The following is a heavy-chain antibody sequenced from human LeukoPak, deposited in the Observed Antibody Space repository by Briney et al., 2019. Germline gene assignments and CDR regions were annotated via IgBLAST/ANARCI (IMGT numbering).Heavy chain of an antibody. CDR1: GGSINDYY. Sequence: SETLSLTCTVSGGSINDYYWSWIRQPPGKGLEWIGYIYYNGNTNNNPSLKSRVTISIDTSKTQLSLNLRSVTAADTAVYYCARVAGYCAGTTCYAFYFDYWGQGALVTASS. J-gene: IGHJ4*02. D-gene: IGHD2-2*01. V-gene: IGHV4-59*13. CDR3: ARVAGYCAGTTCYAFYFDY. CDR2: IYYNGNT.